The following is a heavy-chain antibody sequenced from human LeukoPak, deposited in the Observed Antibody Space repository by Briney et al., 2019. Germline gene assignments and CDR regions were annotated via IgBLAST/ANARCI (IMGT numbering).Heavy chain of an antibody. CDR1: GGSISSGGWC. Sequence: MSSQTLSLTCTVSGGSISSGGWCWSWIRQRPGKEREWIGYIYPSGSTYYNPSLKSRVTMSVDTSKNQFSLKLSSVTAADTAVYYCARGPRGYSSSWYTGWGQGTLVTVSS. J-gene: IGHJ4*02. CDR3: ARGPRGYSSSWYTG. V-gene: IGHV4-30-2*01. CDR2: IYPSGST. D-gene: IGHD6-13*01.